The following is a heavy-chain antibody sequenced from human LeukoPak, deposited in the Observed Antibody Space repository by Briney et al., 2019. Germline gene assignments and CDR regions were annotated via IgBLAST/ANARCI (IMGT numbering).Heavy chain of an antibody. CDR1: GGSNSSGGYY. CDR2: IYHSGST. V-gene: IGHV4-30-2*01. CDR3: ARAQDGGIGPNWFDP. Sequence: SETLSLTCTVSGGSNSSGGYYWSWIRQPPGKGLEWIGYIYHSGSTYYNPSLKSRVTISVDRSKNQFSLKLSSVTAADTAVYYCARAQDGGIGPNWFDPWGQGTLVTVSS. J-gene: IGHJ5*02. D-gene: IGHD4-23*01.